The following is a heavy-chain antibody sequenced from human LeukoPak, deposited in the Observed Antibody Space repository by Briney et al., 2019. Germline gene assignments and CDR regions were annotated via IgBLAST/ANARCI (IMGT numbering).Heavy chain of an antibody. CDR1: GYTFTSYY. CDR3: ARSVGSTTYYYPFDH. Sequence: ASVKVSCKASGYTFTSYYIHWVRQALGQGLEWMGIINPSVGGTRHAQKFQGRVTMTRGTSTSTVYMELSSLRSEDTAIYYCARSVGSTTYYYPFDHWGQGTLVTVSS. D-gene: IGHD2/OR15-2a*01. V-gene: IGHV1-46*01. J-gene: IGHJ4*02. CDR2: INPSVGGT.